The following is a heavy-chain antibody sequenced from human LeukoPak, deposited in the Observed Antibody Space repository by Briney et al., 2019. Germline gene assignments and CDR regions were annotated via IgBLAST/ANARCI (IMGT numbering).Heavy chain of an antibody. Sequence: GGSLRLSCAASGFNVSSNYMNWVRQAPGKGLEWVSVIYSGGSTYYADSVKGRFTISRDNSKNTLYLQMNSLRAEDTAVYYCARDTRLYSGSGSYFLNYWGQGTLVTVSS. V-gene: IGHV3-53*01. CDR1: GFNVSSNY. J-gene: IGHJ4*02. CDR2: IYSGGST. D-gene: IGHD3-10*01. CDR3: ARDTRLYSGSGSYFLNY.